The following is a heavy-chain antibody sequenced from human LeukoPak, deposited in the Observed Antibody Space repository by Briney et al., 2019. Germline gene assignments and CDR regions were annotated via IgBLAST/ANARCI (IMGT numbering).Heavy chain of an antibody. CDR3: AKVNLYCGGDCYPGPFDI. V-gene: IGHV3-23*01. CDR1: GFTFSSYA. J-gene: IGHJ3*02. Sequence: GGSLRLSCAASGFTFSSYAMSWVRQAPGKGLEWVSAISGSGGSTYYADSVKGRFTISRDNSKNTLYLQMNSLRAEDTAVYYCAKVNLYCGGDCYPGPFDIWGQGTMVTVSS. CDR2: ISGSGGST. D-gene: IGHD2-21*01.